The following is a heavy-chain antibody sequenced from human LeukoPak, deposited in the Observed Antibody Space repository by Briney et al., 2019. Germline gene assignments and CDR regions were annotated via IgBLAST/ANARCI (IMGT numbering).Heavy chain of an antibody. CDR2: MNPNSGNT. CDR1: GYTFTSHD. V-gene: IGHV1-8*01. Sequence: ASVKVSCKASGYTFTSHDINWVRQATGQGLEWMGWMNPNSGNTGYAQKFQGRVSMTRDTSISTAYMELSSLTSEDTAVYYCARVRGSSTSYQPGKYNWFDPWGQGTLVTVSS. J-gene: IGHJ5*02. CDR3: ARVRGSSTSYQPGKYNWFDP. D-gene: IGHD2-2*01.